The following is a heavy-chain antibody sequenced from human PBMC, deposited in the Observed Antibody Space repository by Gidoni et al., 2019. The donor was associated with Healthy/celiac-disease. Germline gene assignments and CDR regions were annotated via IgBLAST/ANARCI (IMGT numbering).Heavy chain of an antibody. CDR1: GGFFGGYY. Sequence: QLQLQQWGAGLLKPSTTPSLTCPVYGGFFGGYYWNWIRQPPGKGLEWIGKSNHSGSTNFNPSLKSRVTISIDTSKNQFSLKLSSVTAADTAVYYCAGRTVVLRFLEWFGAFDIWGQGTMVTVSS. J-gene: IGHJ3*02. CDR2: SNHSGST. D-gene: IGHD3-3*01. V-gene: IGHV4-34*01. CDR3: AGRTVVLRFLEWFGAFDI.